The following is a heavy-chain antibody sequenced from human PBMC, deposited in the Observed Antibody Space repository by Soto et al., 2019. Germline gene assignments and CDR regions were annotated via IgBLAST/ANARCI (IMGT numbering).Heavy chain of an antibody. J-gene: IGHJ4*02. CDR1: GFTFSSYG. CDR3: AKDYHDILTGYQYYFDY. V-gene: IGHV3-30*18. Sequence: SCAASGFTFSSYGMHWVRQAPGKGLEWVAVISYDGSNKYYADSVKGRFTISRDNSKNTLYLQMNSLRAEDTAVYYCAKDYHDILTGYQYYFDYWGQGTLVTVSS. CDR2: ISYDGSNK. D-gene: IGHD3-9*01.